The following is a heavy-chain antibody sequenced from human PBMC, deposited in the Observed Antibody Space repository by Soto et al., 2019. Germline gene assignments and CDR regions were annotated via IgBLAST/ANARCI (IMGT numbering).Heavy chain of an antibody. J-gene: IGHJ6*02. CDR1: GGSISSYY. Sequence: SETLSLTCTVSGGSISSYYWSWIRQPPGKGLEWIGYLYYSGSTNYNPSLKSRVTLSVDTSKNQYSLKLSSGTDADTAVYYCARVGVVGGGIAARHYYYGMDVWGQGTTVTVSS. D-gene: IGHD6-6*01. CDR3: ARVGVVGGGIAARHYYYGMDV. CDR2: LYYSGST. V-gene: IGHV4-59*01.